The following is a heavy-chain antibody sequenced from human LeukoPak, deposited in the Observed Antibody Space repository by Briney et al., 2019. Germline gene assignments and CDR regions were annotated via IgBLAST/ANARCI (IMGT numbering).Heavy chain of an antibody. Sequence: GGSLRLSCEASGFTFSNYAMSWVRQAPGKGLEWVSAISGSGGNTFYGDSVKGRFTISRDNSKNTLDLQMISLRAEDTAVYYCAKNIRQLGNYYYYMDVWGKGTTVTVSS. CDR1: GFTFSNYA. V-gene: IGHV3-23*01. D-gene: IGHD7-27*01. J-gene: IGHJ6*03. CDR2: ISGSGGNT. CDR3: AKNIRQLGNYYYYMDV.